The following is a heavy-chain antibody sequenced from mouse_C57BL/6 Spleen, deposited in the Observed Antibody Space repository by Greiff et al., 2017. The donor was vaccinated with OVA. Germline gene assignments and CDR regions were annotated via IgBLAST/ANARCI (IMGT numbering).Heavy chain of an antibody. CDR3: GRYYAMDY. CDR2: INPNNGGT. J-gene: IGHJ4*01. Sequence: VQLQQSGPELVKPGASVKISCKASGYTFTDYYMNWVKQSHGKSLEWIGDINPNNGGTSYNQKFKGKATLTVDKSSSTAYMELRSLTSEDSAVYYWGRYYAMDYWGQGTSVTVSS. CDR1: GYTFTDYY. V-gene: IGHV1-26*01.